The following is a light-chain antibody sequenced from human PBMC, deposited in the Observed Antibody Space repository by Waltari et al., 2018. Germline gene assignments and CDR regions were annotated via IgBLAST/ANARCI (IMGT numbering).Light chain of an antibody. CDR2: AAS. V-gene: IGKV1-39*01. Sequence: DRQLTQPPSSLPASVGDRVTITCRASQSISSYLNWYQQKPGKAPKLLIYAASSLQSGVPSRFSGSGSGTDFTLTISSLQPEDFATYYCQQNYSTPRTFGQGTRLEIK. CDR3: QQNYSTPRT. CDR1: QSISSY. J-gene: IGKJ5*01.